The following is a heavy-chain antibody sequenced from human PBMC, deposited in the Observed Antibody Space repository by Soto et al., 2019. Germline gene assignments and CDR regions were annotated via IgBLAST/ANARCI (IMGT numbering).Heavy chain of an antibody. D-gene: IGHD2-8*02. J-gene: IGHJ5*02. Sequence: QVQLQESGPGLVKPSQTLSLTCIVSGGSISSGSYSWNWIRQHPGKGLEWIGYISYSGFTYYNPSLKSRLTISVDPSENQLSLMLSSVTATDTAIYYCARASLVGRTSPNANWFDPWGQGTLVTVSS. CDR1: GGSISSGSYS. CDR3: ARASLVGRTSPNANWFDP. CDR2: ISYSGFT. V-gene: IGHV4-31*03.